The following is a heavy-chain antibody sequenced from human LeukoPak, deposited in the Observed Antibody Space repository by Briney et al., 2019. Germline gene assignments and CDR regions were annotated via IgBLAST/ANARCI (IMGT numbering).Heavy chain of an antibody. D-gene: IGHD3-10*01. J-gene: IGHJ4*02. CDR3: ARRYTMVRGVMGY. CDR1: GYTFTSYG. Sequence: ASVKVSCKASGYTFTSYGISWVRQATGQGLEWMGWMNPNSGNTGYAQKFQGRVTMTRNTSISTAYMELSSLRSEDTAVYYCARRYTMVRGVMGYWGQGTLVTVSS. V-gene: IGHV1-8*02. CDR2: MNPNSGNT.